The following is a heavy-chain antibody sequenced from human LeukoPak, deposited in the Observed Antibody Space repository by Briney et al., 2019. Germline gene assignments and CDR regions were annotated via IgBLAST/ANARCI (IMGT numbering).Heavy chain of an antibody. CDR2: IYSSGNT. J-gene: IGHJ4*02. CDR3: ARHLSGTTMAHYFDH. V-gene: IGHV4-39*01. CDR1: GASISSDRNY. Sequence: SETLSLTCTVSGASISSDRNYWGWIRQSPGKGLEWIASIYSSGNTYYNPSLQSRVSVSVDTSKNQFSVRLSSLTAADTAVYYCARHLSGTTMAHYFDHWGQGTVVTVSS. D-gene: IGHD1-1*01.